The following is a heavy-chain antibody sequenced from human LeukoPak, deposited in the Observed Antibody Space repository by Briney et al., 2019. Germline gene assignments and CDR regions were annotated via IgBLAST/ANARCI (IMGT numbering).Heavy chain of an antibody. Sequence: SETLSLTCTVSGGSISSSSYYWGWIRQPPGKGLEWIGSIYYSGSTYYNPSLKSRVTISVDTSKNQFSLKLSSVTAADTAVYYCARVVVGYNGIDYWGQGTLVTVSS. CDR2: IYYSGST. CDR3: ARVVVGYNGIDY. V-gene: IGHV4-39*07. D-gene: IGHD5-24*01. J-gene: IGHJ4*02. CDR1: GGSISSSSYY.